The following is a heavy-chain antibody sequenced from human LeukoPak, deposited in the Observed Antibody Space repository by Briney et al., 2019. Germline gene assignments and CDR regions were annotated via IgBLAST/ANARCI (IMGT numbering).Heavy chain of an antibody. D-gene: IGHD6-19*01. V-gene: IGHV1-24*01. CDR1: GYTLTELS. CDR2: FDPEDGET. J-gene: IGHJ4*02. Sequence: ASVKVFCKVSGYTLTELSMHWVRQAPGKGLEWMGGFDPEDGETIYAQKFQGRVTMTEDTSTDTAYMELSSLRSEDTAVYYCAISIAVAGLLDYWGQGTLVTVSS. CDR3: AISIAVAGLLDY.